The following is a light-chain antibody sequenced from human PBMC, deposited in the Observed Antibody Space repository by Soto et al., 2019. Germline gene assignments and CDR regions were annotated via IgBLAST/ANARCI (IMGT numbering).Light chain of an antibody. CDR1: QSVSSSY. Sequence: EMVLTHAPGTLPLSPGERATLSCRASQSVSSSYLAWYQQKPGQAPRLLIYGASSRATGIPDRFSGSGSGTDFTLTISSLEPEDFAVYYCQQRSNWPPLAFGQGTRLEN. CDR3: QQRSNWPPLA. CDR2: GAS. V-gene: IGKV3D-20*02. J-gene: IGKJ5*01.